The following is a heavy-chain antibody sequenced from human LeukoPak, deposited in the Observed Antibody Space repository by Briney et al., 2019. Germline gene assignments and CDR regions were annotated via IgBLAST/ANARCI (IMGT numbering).Heavy chain of an antibody. CDR2: INHSGST. J-gene: IGHJ4*02. CDR1: GGSFSGYY. CDR3: ARTKGRVRGVMSYFDY. V-gene: IGHV4-34*01. Sequence: SEALSLACAVYGGSFSGYYWSWIRQPPGKGLEWIGEINHSGSTNYNPSLKSRVTISVDTSKNQFSLKLSSVTAADTAVYYCARTKGRVRGVMSYFDYWGQGTLVTVSS. D-gene: IGHD3-10*01.